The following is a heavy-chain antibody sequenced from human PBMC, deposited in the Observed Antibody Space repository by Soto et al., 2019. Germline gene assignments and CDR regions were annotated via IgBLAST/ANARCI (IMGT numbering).Heavy chain of an antibody. D-gene: IGHD3-22*01. CDR1: GGCISSSSDY. V-gene: IGHV4-39*01. CDR3: ARTTMIFFDY. Sequence: SETLSLTSTVSGGCISSSSDYWGWIRQPPGKGLEWIGSIYYSGSTYYNPSLKSRVTISVDTSKNQFSLKLSSVTAADTAVYYCARTTMIFFDYWGQGTLVTVSS. CDR2: IYYSGST. J-gene: IGHJ4*02.